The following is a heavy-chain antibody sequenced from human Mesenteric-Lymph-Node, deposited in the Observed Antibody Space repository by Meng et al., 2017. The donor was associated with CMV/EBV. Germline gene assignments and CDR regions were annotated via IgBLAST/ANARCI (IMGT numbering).Heavy chain of an antibody. CDR2: ISAYNGNT. CDR3: ARDIVVVPAAMSCWFDP. Sequence: YTFASYGISWVRRAPGQGLEWMGWISAYNGNTNYAQKLQGRVTMTADTSTSTAYMELRSLRSDDTAVYYCARDIVVVPAAMSCWFDPWGQGTLVTVSS. CDR1: YTFASYG. V-gene: IGHV1-18*01. J-gene: IGHJ5*02. D-gene: IGHD2-2*01.